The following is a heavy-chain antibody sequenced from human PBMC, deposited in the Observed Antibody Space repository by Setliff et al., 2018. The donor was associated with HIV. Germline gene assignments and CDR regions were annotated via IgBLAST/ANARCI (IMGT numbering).Heavy chain of an antibody. V-gene: IGHV4-39*07. CDR3: ASAYGSGSYPGD. Sequence: SETLSLTCTVYGASISNSNSYWGWIRQPPGKGLEWIGSIYYSGSTYYNPSLKSRVTISVDTSKNQFSLKLSSVTAADTAVYYCASAYGSGSYPGDWGQGTLVTVSS. D-gene: IGHD3-10*01. CDR1: GASISNSNSY. CDR2: IYYSGST. J-gene: IGHJ4*02.